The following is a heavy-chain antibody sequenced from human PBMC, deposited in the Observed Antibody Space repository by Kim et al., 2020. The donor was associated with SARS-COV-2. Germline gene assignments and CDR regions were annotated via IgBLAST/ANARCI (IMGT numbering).Heavy chain of an antibody. CDR3: AKALLES. D-gene: IGHD1-1*01. V-gene: IGHV3-30*18. CDR1: GFTFSSYG. Sequence: GGSLRLSCAASGFTFSSYGMHWVRQAPGKGLEWVAVISYDGSNKYYADSVKGRFTISRDNSKNTLYLQMHSLRAEDTAVYYCAKALLESLGQGTLVPVS. J-gene: IGHJ5*02. CDR2: ISYDGSNK.